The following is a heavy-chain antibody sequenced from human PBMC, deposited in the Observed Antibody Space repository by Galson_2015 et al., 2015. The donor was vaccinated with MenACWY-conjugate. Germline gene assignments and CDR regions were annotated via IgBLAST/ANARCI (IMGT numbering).Heavy chain of an antibody. CDR1: GGTFSSYA. J-gene: IGHJ6*02. Sequence: KVSCKASGGTFSSYAISRVRQAPGQGLEWMGWISAYNGNTNYAQKLQGRVTMTTDTSTSTAYMELRSLRPDDTAVYYCARDLLYRRELDTTSVWGQGTTVTVSS. CDR2: ISAYNGNT. V-gene: IGHV1-18*01. D-gene: IGHD3-10*01. CDR3: ARDLLYRRELDTTSV.